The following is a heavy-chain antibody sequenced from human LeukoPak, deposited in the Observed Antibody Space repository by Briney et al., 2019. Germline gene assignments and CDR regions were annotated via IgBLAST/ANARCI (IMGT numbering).Heavy chain of an antibody. CDR1: GGSISSSSYY. CDR3: AREITMVRGVSHNWFDP. V-gene: IGHV4-39*07. D-gene: IGHD3-10*01. Sequence: SETLSLTCTVSGGSISSSSYYWGWIRQPPGKGLEWIGSIYYSGSTYYNPSLKSRVTISVDTSKNQFSLKLSSVTAADTAVYYCAREITMVRGVSHNWFDPWGRGTLVTVSS. J-gene: IGHJ5*02. CDR2: IYYSGST.